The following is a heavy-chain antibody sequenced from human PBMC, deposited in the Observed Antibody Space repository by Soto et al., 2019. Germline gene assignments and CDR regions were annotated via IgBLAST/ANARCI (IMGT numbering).Heavy chain of an antibody. V-gene: IGHV3-49*03. J-gene: IGHJ5*02. CDR3: TRARYFDWLIYPNWFDP. D-gene: IGHD3-9*01. Sequence: PGGSLRLSCTASGFTLCDNAMSWFRQAPGKGLGWVGLIRTKAYAETTEYAACVKGRFTITRDESKNIAYLQMNSLKTEDTAVYYCTRARYFDWLIYPNWFDPWGQGTLVTVSS. CDR2: IRTKAYAETT. CDR1: GFTLCDNA.